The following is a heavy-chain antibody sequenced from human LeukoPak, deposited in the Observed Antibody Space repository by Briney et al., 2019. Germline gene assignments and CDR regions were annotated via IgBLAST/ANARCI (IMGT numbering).Heavy chain of an antibody. D-gene: IGHD1-26*01. CDR1: GFTFSSYG. CDR2: IRSSSSTM. J-gene: IGHJ4*02. V-gene: IGHV3-48*02. CDR3: ARDVTGGSYFDY. Sequence: GGSLRLSCAASGFTFSSYGMSWVRQAPGKGLECVSYIRSSSSTMYYADSVKGRFTISRGNAKSSLYLQMSSLRDEDTAVYYCARDVTGGSYFDYWGQGTLVTVSS.